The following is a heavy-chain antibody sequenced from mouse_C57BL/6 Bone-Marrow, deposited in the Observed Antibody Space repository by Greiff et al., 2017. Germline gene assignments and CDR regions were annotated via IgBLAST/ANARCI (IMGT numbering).Heavy chain of an antibody. Sequence: EVHLVESGGGLVKPGGSLKLSCAASGFTFSDYGMHWVRQAPEKGLEWVAYISSGSSTIYYADTVKGRFTISRDNAKNTLFLQMTSLRSEDTAMYYCARQGYYGSSYVWFAYWGQGTLVTVSA. CDR1: GFTFSDYG. D-gene: IGHD1-1*01. V-gene: IGHV5-17*01. J-gene: IGHJ3*01. CDR2: ISSGSSTI. CDR3: ARQGYYGSSYVWFAY.